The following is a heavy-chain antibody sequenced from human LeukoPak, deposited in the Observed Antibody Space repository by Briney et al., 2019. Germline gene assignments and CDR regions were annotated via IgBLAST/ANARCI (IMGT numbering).Heavy chain of an antibody. CDR3: ARVELTGIYDY. V-gene: IGHV3-66*02. CDR1: GFTVSSNY. J-gene: IGHJ4*02. CDR2: IYSGGST. Sequence: GGSLRLSCAASGFTVSSNYMSWVRRAPGKGLEWVSVIYSGGSTYYADSVKGRFTISRDNSKNTLYLQMNSLRAEDTAVYYCARVELTGIYDYWGQGTLVTVSS. D-gene: IGHD1-20*01.